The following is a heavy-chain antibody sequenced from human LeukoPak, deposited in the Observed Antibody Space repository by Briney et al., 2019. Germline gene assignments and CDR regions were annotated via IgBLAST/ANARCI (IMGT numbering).Heavy chain of an antibody. V-gene: IGHV4-39*01. J-gene: IGHJ5*01. D-gene: IGHD6-19*01. CDR2: IYYSGST. Sequence: SETLSLTCTVSGGSISSSSYYWGWIRQPPGKGLEWIGSIYYSGSTCYNPSLKSRVTISVDTSKNQFSLRLSSVTAADTAVYYCVRHIESSGWYDFWGQGTLVTVSS. CDR3: VRHIESSGWYDF. CDR1: GGSISSSSYY.